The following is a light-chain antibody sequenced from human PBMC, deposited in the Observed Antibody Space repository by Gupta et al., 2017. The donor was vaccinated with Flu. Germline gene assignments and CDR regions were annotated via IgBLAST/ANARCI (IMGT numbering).Light chain of an antibody. V-gene: IGKV1-9*01. CDR3: QQVNSCPYT. CDR2: AAS. Sequence: IHSTQPPPFLSASVGDRVTITCRASQGIVSNLAWYQQKPGKAPKVLINAASTLQSGVPSRFSGSGSRTDFALAINSLQPEDFATSCCQQVNSCPYTFGQGTKLEI. CDR1: QGIVSN. J-gene: IGKJ2*01.